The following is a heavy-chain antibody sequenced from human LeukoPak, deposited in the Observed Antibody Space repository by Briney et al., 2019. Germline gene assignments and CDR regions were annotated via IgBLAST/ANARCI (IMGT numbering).Heavy chain of an antibody. Sequence: GGSLRLSCAASGFTFSSYGIHWVRQAPGKGLEWVAVISYDGSKKYYADSVKGRFTISRDNSKDTLYLQMNSLRAEDTAVYYCAKDPVPLAGTANYFDYWGQGTLVTVSS. CDR3: AKDPVPLAGTANYFDY. D-gene: IGHD6-19*01. J-gene: IGHJ4*02. CDR1: GFTFSSYG. CDR2: ISYDGSKK. V-gene: IGHV3-30*18.